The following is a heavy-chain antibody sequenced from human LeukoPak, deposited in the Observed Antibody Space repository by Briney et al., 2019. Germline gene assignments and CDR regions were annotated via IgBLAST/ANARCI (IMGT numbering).Heavy chain of an antibody. CDR1: GYIFTGYY. CDR3: ARGRYCSGGSCYSAGYYYYYMDV. CDR2: ISAYNGNT. D-gene: IGHD2-15*01. J-gene: IGHJ6*03. V-gene: IGHV1-18*04. Sequence: ASVKVSCKASGYIFTGYYMHWVRQAPGQGLEWMGWISAYNGNTNYAQKLQGRVTMTTDTSTSTAYMELRSLRSDDTAVYYCARGRYCSGGSCYSAGYYYYYMDVWGKGTTVTVSS.